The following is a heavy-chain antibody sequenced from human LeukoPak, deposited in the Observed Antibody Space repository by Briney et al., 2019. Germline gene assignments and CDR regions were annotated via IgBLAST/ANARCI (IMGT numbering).Heavy chain of an antibody. D-gene: IGHD4-23*01. Sequence: GGSLRLSCEAPGFTFSSYGMHWVRQAPGKGLEWVAFIQYDGSNKHYADSVKGRFTISRDNSKNTLYLQMNSLRPEDTAVYYCAKDASTPDYGGNSGGVWGQGTLVTVSS. CDR1: GFTFSSYG. CDR3: AKDASTPDYGGNSGGV. CDR2: IQYDGSNK. J-gene: IGHJ4*02. V-gene: IGHV3-30*02.